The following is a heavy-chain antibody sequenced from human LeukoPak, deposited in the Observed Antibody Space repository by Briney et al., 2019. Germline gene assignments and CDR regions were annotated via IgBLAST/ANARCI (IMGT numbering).Heavy chain of an antibody. D-gene: IGHD6-13*01. CDR3: ARAADSRLDAFDI. V-gene: IGHV6-1*01. CDR2: TYYRSKWYN. Sequence: SQTLSLTCAISGDSVSSNSAAWDWIRQSPSRGLEWLGRTYYRSKWYNDCAVSVKSRITINPDTSKNQFSLQLNSVTPEDTAVYSCARAADSRLDAFDIWGQGTMVTVSS. J-gene: IGHJ3*02. CDR1: GDSVSSNSAA.